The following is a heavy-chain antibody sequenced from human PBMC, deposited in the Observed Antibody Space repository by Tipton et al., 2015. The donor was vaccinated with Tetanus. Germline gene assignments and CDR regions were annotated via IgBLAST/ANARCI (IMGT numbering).Heavy chain of an antibody. V-gene: IGHV4-34*01. J-gene: IGHJ6*02. CDR3: VRDRGLTTSGGIGMDV. CDR1: GGSLSGFY. D-gene: IGHD4-17*01. CDR2: INQSGST. Sequence: LRLSCAVSGGSLSGFYWGWIRQPPGKGLEWIGEINQSGSTNDNPSLKSRVTISVGTSNNQLSLKLSSVTAADTAVYYCVRDRGLTTSGGIGMDVWGQGTTVTVSS.